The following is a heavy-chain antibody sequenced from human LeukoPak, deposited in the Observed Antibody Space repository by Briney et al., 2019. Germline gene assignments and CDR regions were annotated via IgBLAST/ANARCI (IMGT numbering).Heavy chain of an antibody. CDR3: ASMRWLQSSVDY. Sequence: GGSLRLSCAASGFTFSNYWMHWVRQAPGKGLVWVSRINSDGINTSYADSVKGRFTISRDNAKNTLNLQMNSLRAEDTAVYYCASMRWLQSSVDYWGQGTLVTVSS. D-gene: IGHD5-24*01. V-gene: IGHV3-74*01. J-gene: IGHJ4*02. CDR2: INSDGINT. CDR1: GFTFSNYW.